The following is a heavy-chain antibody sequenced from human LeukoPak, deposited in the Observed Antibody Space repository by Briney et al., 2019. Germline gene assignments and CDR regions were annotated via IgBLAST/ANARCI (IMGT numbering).Heavy chain of an antibody. CDR3: ARVDSSGWYNYFDY. J-gene: IGHJ4*02. V-gene: IGHV1-18*01. CDR2: ISAYNGST. D-gene: IGHD6-19*01. CDR1: GYTFTSYG. Sequence: ASVKVSCKASGYTFTSYGISWVRQAPGQGLEWMGWISAYNGSTNYAQKLQGRVTMTTDTSTSTAYMELRSLRSDDTAVYYCARVDSSGWYNYFDYWGQGTLVTVSS.